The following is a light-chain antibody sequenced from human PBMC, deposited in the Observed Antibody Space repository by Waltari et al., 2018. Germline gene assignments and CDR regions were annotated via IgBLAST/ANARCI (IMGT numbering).Light chain of an antibody. CDR1: RSNIGNNY. Sequence: QSVLTQPPTVSAAPGQKVTISCSGSRSNIGNNYVSWFQHLPGSAPKLLIDDNDQRPSGIPDRFSGSKSGASATLGITRLQTGDEANYYCATWDDSLSGAVFGSGTEVTVL. CDR3: ATWDDSLSGAV. V-gene: IGLV1-51*01. J-gene: IGLJ6*01. CDR2: DND.